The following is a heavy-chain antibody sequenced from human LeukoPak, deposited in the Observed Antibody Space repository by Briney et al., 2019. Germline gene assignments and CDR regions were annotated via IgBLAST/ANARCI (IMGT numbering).Heavy chain of an antibody. V-gene: IGHV1-2*02. CDR1: GYTFTGYY. CDR2: INPNSGGT. D-gene: IGHD4-23*01. CDR3: TRDYGGNSDFDY. J-gene: IGHJ4*02. Sequence: ASVTVSCTASGYTFTGYYMHWVRQAPGPGLEWMRWINPNSGGTNYAQKLQGRVTMTRDTSISTAYMELSRLRSDDTAVYYCTRDYGGNSDFDYWGQGALVTVSS.